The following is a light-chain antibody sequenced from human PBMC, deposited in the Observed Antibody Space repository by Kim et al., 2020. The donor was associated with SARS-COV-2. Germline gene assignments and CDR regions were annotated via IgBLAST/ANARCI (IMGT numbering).Light chain of an antibody. Sequence: VGDTVTLTCRASQGISRWLAWYQQKPGTAPQLLIYAASNLESGVPSRFSGSGFGTDFTLFINNLQPEDFATYYCQQADSCPLTFGGGTKMDIK. CDR3: QQADSCPLT. V-gene: IGKV1-12*01. J-gene: IGKJ4*01. CDR1: QGISRW. CDR2: AAS.